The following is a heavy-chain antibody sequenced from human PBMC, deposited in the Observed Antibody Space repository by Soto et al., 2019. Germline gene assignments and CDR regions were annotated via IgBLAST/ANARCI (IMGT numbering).Heavy chain of an antibody. D-gene: IGHD1-20*01. CDR2: IYGGGST. J-gene: IGHJ3*02. Sequence: EVQLVETGGGLIQPGGSLRLSCAASGFTVSSNYMSWVRQAPGKGLEWVSVIYGGGSTYYADSVKGRFTLSRDNSRNTLYFQMTTLIAEDTAVYYCARITRGFYACDIWGQETMVTVSS. V-gene: IGHV3-53*02. CDR1: GFTVSSNY. CDR3: ARITRGFYACDI.